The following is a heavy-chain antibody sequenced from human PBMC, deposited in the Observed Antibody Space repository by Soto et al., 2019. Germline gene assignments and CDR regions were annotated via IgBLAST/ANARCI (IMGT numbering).Heavy chain of an antibody. Sequence: GGSLRLSCAASGFTFSSYSMNWVRQAPGKGLEWVSYISSSSSTIYYADSVKGRFTISRDNAKNSLYLQMNSLRDEDTAVYYCSATGESGDGYNQVDYWGQGTLVTVSS. CDR1: GFTFSSYS. J-gene: IGHJ4*02. CDR3: SATGESGDGYNQVDY. V-gene: IGHV3-48*02. CDR2: ISSSSSTI. D-gene: IGHD5-12*01.